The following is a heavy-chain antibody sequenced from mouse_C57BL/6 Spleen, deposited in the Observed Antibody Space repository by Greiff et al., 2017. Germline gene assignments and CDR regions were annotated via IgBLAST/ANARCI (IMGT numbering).Heavy chain of an antibody. Sequence: QVQLQQPGAELVMPGASVKLSCKASGYTFTSYWMHWVKQRPGQGLEWIGEIDPSDSYTNYNQKFKGKSTLTVDKSSSTAYMQLSSLTSEDSAVYYCARGGYYCGSSPYAMDYWGQGTSVTVSS. CDR2: IDPSDSYT. CDR3: ARGGYYCGSSPYAMDY. J-gene: IGHJ4*01. D-gene: IGHD1-1*01. CDR1: GYTFTSYW. V-gene: IGHV1-69*01.